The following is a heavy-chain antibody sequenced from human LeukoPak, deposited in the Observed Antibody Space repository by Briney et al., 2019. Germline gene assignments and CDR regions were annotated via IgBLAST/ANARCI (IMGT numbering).Heavy chain of an antibody. D-gene: IGHD2-15*01. CDR2: ISYSGST. CDR3: ARSVNIVVEYYFDY. V-gene: IGHV4-39*01. J-gene: IGHJ4*02. CDR1: GGSISSSSYF. Sequence: SETLSLTCTVSGGSISSSSYFWGWIRQPPGKGLEWIGSISYSGSTYYNPSLMSRVTISVGTSKNQFSLKLNSVTAADTAVYYCARSVNIVVEYYFDYWGQGTLVTVSS.